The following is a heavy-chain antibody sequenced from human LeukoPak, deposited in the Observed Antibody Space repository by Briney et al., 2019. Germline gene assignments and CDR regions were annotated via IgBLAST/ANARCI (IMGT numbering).Heavy chain of an antibody. V-gene: IGHV3-53*05. CDR1: GFTVSSNY. J-gene: IGHJ5*02. D-gene: IGHD1-1*01. CDR3: ARDVEKNWNDVGNNWFDP. Sequence: LAGGSLRLSCAASGFTVSSNYMSWVRQAPGKGLEWVSVIYSGGSTYYADSVKGRFTISRDNSKNTLYLQMNSLRAEDTAVYYCARDVEKNWNDVGNNWFDPWGQGTLVTVSS. CDR2: IYSGGST.